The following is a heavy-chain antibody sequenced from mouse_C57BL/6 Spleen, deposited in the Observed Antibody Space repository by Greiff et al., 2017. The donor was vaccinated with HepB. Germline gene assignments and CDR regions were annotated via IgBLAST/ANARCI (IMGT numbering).Heavy chain of an antibody. CDR3: ARWLPIYYDYDGFAY. Sequence: VQLQQSGPELVKPGASVKISCKASGYTFTDYYMNWVKQSHGKSLEWIGDINPNNGGTSYNQKFKGKATLTVDKSSSTAYMELRSLTSEDSAVYYCARWLPIYYDYDGFAYWGQGTLVTVSA. CDR1: GYTFTDYY. D-gene: IGHD2-4*01. CDR2: INPNNGGT. V-gene: IGHV1-26*01. J-gene: IGHJ3*01.